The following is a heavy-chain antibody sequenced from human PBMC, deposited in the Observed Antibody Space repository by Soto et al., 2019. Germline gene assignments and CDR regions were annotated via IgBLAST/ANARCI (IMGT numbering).Heavy chain of an antibody. CDR2: IYPGVSDT. Sequence: EVQLVQSGAEVKKPGEPLKISCTGSGYSFNSYWIGWGRQMPGKGQEWTGIIYPGVSDTKYSPSYHGQGSFSPDSSNSTTSLQWSRMKASDTAMYYCASVLGRNYVDYLEDAFDIWGQGTMVTVSS. J-gene: IGHJ3*02. V-gene: IGHV5-51*03. CDR1: GYSFNSYW. CDR3: ASVLGRNYVDYLEDAFDI. D-gene: IGHD3-16*01.